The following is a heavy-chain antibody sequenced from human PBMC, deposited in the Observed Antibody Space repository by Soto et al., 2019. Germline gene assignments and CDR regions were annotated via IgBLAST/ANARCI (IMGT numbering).Heavy chain of an antibody. V-gene: IGHV1-69*13. Sequence: SVKVSCKTSGGTFSSYAISWVRQAPGQGLEWMGGIVPIVDTATYAQKFQGRVTITADESTSTAYMELSRLRSDDTAVYYCVRVVAIPGYTDYWGQGTLVNV. CDR1: GGTFSSYA. CDR2: IVPIVDTA. J-gene: IGHJ4*02. D-gene: IGHD5-12*01. CDR3: VRVVAIPGYTDY.